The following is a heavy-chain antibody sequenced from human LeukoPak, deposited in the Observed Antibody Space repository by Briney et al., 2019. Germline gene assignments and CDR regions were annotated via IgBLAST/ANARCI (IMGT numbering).Heavy chain of an antibody. D-gene: IGHD6-19*01. CDR1: GGSISSFY. V-gene: IGHV4-59*08. CDR2: IYYSGST. J-gene: IGHJ4*02. Sequence: SETLSLTCNVSGGSISSFYWSWIRQPPGEGLEWIGYIYYSGSTNYNLSLKSRVTISVDTSNNQFSLILNSLTAADTAVYYCARHSSAWYGRLFDSWGQGTLVTVSS. CDR3: ARHSSAWYGRLFDS.